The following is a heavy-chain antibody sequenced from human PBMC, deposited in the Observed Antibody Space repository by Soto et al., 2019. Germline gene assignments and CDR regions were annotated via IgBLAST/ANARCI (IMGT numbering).Heavy chain of an antibody. CDR3: ASGGGVGVIGYFQR. CDR1: AFTFRNYD. D-gene: IGHD2-21*01. V-gene: IGHV3-23*01. Sequence: EVQLLESGGGLVQPGGSLRLSCAASAFTFRNYDMSWVRQAPGKGLEWVSGISDSGETTYYADFVKGRFIISRDNYRNALYLQMNSLRDEDTAVDYCASGGGVGVIGYFQRWGQGTLVSVAS. J-gene: IGHJ1*01. CDR2: ISDSGETT.